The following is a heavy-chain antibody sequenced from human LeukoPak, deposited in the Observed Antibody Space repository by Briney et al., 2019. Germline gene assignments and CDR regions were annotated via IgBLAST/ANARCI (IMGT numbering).Heavy chain of an antibody. CDR3: ARSSAVVVAATFDY. CDR1: GGSISSGSYY. V-gene: IGHV4-61*02. J-gene: IGHJ4*02. Sequence: SETLSLTCPVSGGSISSGSYYWSWIRQPAGKGLEWIGRIYTSGSTNYSPSLKSRVTISVDTSKNQFSLKLSSVTAADTAVYYCARSSAVVVAATFDYWGQGTLVTVSS. CDR2: IYTSGST. D-gene: IGHD2-15*01.